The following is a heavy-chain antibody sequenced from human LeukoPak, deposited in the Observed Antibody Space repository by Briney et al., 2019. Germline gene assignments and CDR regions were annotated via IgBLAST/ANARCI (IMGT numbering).Heavy chain of an antibody. D-gene: IGHD4-11*01. CDR1: GGTFSSYG. Sequence: GASVKVSCKASGGTFSSYGISWVRQAPGQGLEWMGGIIPIFGTANYAQKFQGRVTITADESTSTAYMELSSLRSEDTAVYYCARTPPNENDYLFEWNAFDIWGQGTMVTVSS. CDR3: ARTPPNENDYLFEWNAFDI. V-gene: IGHV1-69*13. CDR2: IIPIFGTA. J-gene: IGHJ3*02.